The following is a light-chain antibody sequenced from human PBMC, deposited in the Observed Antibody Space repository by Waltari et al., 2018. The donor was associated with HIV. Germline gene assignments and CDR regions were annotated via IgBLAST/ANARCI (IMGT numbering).Light chain of an antibody. CDR3: QSFDNSLRAWGL. J-gene: IGLJ2*01. Sequence: QSVLMQPPSVSGAPGQRVTISCTGSSSNLGAGYHVHWYQQLPGAATKLLIYLHTNRPSGVPDLFSGSKSGASVSLAITGLQAEDEGDYYCQSFDNSLRAWGLFGGGTRLTVL. CDR1: SSNLGAGYH. CDR2: LHT. V-gene: IGLV1-40*01.